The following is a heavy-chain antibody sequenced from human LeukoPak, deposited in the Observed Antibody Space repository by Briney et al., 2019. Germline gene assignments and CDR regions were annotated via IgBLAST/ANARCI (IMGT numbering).Heavy chain of an antibody. CDR1: GFTFSSYT. Sequence: GGSLRLSCEASGFTFSSYTMNWVRQAPGKGPEWVSYISTSSSTVYHADSVKGRFTISRDNAKNSLYLQMNSLRAEDTAVYYCAREKAPGIEDYWGQGTLVTVSS. J-gene: IGHJ4*02. D-gene: IGHD6-13*01. CDR2: ISTSSSTV. V-gene: IGHV3-48*01. CDR3: AREKAPGIEDY.